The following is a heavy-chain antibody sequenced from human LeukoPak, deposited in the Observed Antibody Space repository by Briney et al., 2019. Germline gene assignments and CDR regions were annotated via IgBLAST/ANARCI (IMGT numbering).Heavy chain of an antibody. J-gene: IGHJ3*02. D-gene: IGHD3-9*01. CDR1: GYTFTSYY. CDR2: INPSGGST. V-gene: IGHV1-46*01. CDR3: ARERLLRYFDWLLDVGAFDI. Sequence: GASVKVSCKASGYTFTSYYMHWVRQAPGQGLEWMGIINPSGGSTSYAQKFQGRVTMTRDMSTSTVYMELSSLRSEDTAVYYCARERLLRYFDWLLDVGAFDIWGQGTMVTVSS.